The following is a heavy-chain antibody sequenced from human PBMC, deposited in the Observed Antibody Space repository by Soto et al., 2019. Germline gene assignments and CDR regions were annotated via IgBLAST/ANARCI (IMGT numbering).Heavy chain of an antibody. CDR3: AREGGYDSSGYYLGY. V-gene: IGHV4-39*07. Sequence: SETLSLTCTVSAASISSSNYYWGWIRQPPGEGLEWLGTIYYSGSTYYNPSLKSRVTISVDTSKNQFSLKLSSVTAADTAVYYCAREGGYDSSGYYLGYWGQGTLVTVSS. CDR1: AASISSSNYY. J-gene: IGHJ4*02. D-gene: IGHD3-22*01. CDR2: IYYSGST.